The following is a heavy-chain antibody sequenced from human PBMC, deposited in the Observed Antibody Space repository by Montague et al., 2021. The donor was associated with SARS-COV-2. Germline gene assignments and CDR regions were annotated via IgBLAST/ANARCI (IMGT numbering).Heavy chain of an antibody. Sequence: SETLSLTCAVYGGSFSGYYWSWIRQPPGKGPEWIGEINHSGSTNYNPSLKSRVTISVDTSKNQFSLKLSSVTAADTAVYYCARALVRGGDFDYWGQGTLVTVSS. CDR2: INHSGST. D-gene: IGHD3-10*01. V-gene: IGHV4-34*01. CDR1: GGSFSGYY. CDR3: ARALVRGGDFDY. J-gene: IGHJ4*02.